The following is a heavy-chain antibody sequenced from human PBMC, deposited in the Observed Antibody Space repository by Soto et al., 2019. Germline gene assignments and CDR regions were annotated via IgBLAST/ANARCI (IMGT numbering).Heavy chain of an antibody. Sequence: GSLRLSCAASGFTFSSYAMSWVRQAPGKGLEWVSAISGSGGSTYYADSVKGRFTISRDNSKNTLYLQMNSLRAEDTAVYYCAKEIRDWYVLRYFDWRNNYGMDVWGQGTTVTVSS. CDR2: ISGSGGST. V-gene: IGHV3-23*01. J-gene: IGHJ6*02. CDR3: AKEIRDWYVLRYFDWRNNYGMDV. CDR1: GFTFSSYA. D-gene: IGHD3-9*01.